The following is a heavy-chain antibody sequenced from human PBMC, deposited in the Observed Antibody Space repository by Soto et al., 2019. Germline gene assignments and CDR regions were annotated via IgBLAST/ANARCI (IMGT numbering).Heavy chain of an antibody. Sequence: QVQLVQSGAEVKEPEASVKVSCRTPGYTFTDHYINWVRQAPGQGPKYMGWIHPNSGDTKYTQRFQGRVTMTRDTSISTAYMELRRLTSDDTAVYYCARHLSRQSGKWFDPWGQGTLVTVSS. J-gene: IGHJ5*02. CDR2: IHPNSGDT. CDR1: GYTFTDHY. CDR3: ARHLSRQSGKWFDP. D-gene: IGHD1-26*01. V-gene: IGHV1-2*02.